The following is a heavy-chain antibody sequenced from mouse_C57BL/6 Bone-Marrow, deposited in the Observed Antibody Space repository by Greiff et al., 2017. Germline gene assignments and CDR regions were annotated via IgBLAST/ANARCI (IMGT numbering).Heavy chain of an antibody. V-gene: IGHV1-50*01. CDR2: IDPSDSYT. Sequence: QVQLQQPGAELVKPGASVKLSCRASGYTFTSYWMQWVKQRPGQGLEWIGEIDPSDSYTNYNQKFKGKATLTVDTSSSTAYMQLSSLTSEDSAVYYCARGNPITTVDLYYFDYWGQGTTLTVSS. CDR3: ARGNPITTVDLYYFDY. CDR1: GYTFTSYW. D-gene: IGHD1-1*01. J-gene: IGHJ2*01.